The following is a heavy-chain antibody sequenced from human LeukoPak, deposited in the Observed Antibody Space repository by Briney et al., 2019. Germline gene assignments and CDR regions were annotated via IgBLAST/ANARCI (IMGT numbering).Heavy chain of an antibody. CDR1: GFTFSNFG. V-gene: IGHV3-30*03. Sequence: GGSLRLFCAASGFTFSNFGMHWVRHDPGKGLERMAVISYDGSNKYYVDSVKGRFTISRDNSENTLYLQMHSLSAEDTAVFYCAREGRSYSLDYWGQGTLVTVSS. J-gene: IGHJ4*02. D-gene: IGHD3-10*01. CDR3: AREGRSYSLDY. CDR2: ISYDGSNK.